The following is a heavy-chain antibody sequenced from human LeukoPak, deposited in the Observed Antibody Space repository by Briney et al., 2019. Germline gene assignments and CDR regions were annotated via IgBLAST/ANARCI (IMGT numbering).Heavy chain of an antibody. V-gene: IGHV4-30-4*08. D-gene: IGHD6-19*01. CDR3: ARGQWLVPVVYFDY. J-gene: IGHJ4*02. Sequence: SQTLSLTCTVSGGSISSGDYYWSWIRQPPGKGLEWIGYIYYSGSTYYNPSLKSRVTISVDTSKNQFSLKLSSATAADTAVYYCARGQWLVPVVYFDYWGQGTLVTVSS. CDR2: IYYSGST. CDR1: GGSISSGDYY.